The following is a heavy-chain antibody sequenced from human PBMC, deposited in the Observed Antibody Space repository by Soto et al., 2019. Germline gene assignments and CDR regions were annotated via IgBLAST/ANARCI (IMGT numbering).Heavy chain of an antibody. Sequence: EVQLVESGGGLMQPGGSLRLSCAASGFSVSNFFMTWVRQAPGKGLEWVSVIYDGGRTFYADSVKGRFTISRDNSKNTVHLQMNTLRAEDTAVYFCARRIDDNGYYLESWGQGTLVTVSS. CDR3: ARRIDDNGYYLES. CDR2: IYDGGRT. J-gene: IGHJ4*02. D-gene: IGHD3-3*01. V-gene: IGHV3-53*01. CDR1: GFSVSNFF.